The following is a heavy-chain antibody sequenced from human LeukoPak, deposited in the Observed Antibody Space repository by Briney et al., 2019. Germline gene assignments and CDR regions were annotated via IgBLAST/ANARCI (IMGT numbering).Heavy chain of an antibody. V-gene: IGHV4-34*01. CDR2: INHSGST. D-gene: IGHD2-2*01. CDR3: ARQLGYCSSTSSYADKVDY. CDR1: GGSFSGYY. J-gene: IGHJ4*02. Sequence: PSETLSLTCAVYGGSFSGYYWSWIRQPPGKGLEWIGEINHSGSTNYNPSLKSRVTISVDTSKNQFSLKLSSVTAADTAVYYCARQLGYCSSTSSYADKVDYWGQGTLVTVSS.